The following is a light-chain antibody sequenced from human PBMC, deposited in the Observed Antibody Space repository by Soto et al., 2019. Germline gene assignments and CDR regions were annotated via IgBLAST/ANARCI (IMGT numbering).Light chain of an antibody. V-gene: IGLV2-23*02. J-gene: IGLJ1*01. CDR1: NSDVGSFNF. CDR3: CSDAGRSTYV. CDR2: EVT. Sequence: QSVLTQPASVSGSPGQSITISCTRTNSDVGSFNFVSWYQQHPGKAPKVMIYEVTKRPSGVSDRFSGSKSGDTASLTISGLQAEDEADYYCCSDAGRSTYVFGPGTKV.